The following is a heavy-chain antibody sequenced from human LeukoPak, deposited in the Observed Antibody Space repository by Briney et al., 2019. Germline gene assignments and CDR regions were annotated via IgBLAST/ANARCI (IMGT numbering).Heavy chain of an antibody. CDR3: ARDKYDFWSGYYALTSSLYHMDV. CDR1: GGSISSYY. D-gene: IGHD3-3*01. Sequence: KASETLSLTCTVSGGSISSYYWSWIRQPAGKGLEWIGRIYTSGSTNYNPSLKSRVTMSVDTSKNQFSLKLSSVTAADTAVYYCARDKYDFWSGYYALTSSLYHMDVWGKGTTVTVSS. V-gene: IGHV4-4*07. J-gene: IGHJ6*03. CDR2: IYTSGST.